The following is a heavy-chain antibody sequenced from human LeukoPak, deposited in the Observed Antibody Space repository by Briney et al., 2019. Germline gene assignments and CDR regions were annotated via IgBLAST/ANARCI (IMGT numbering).Heavy chain of an antibody. CDR1: GGSISSYY. V-gene: IGHV4-59*01. CDR2: IYNSGST. Sequence: SETLSHTCTVSGGSISSYYWSWIRQPPGKGLEWIGYIYNSGSTNYNPSLKSRVTISIDTSKNQFSLKLSSVTAADTAVYYCGAESERWLVRSWGQGTLVTVSS. CDR3: GAESERWLVRS. D-gene: IGHD6-19*01. J-gene: IGHJ4*02.